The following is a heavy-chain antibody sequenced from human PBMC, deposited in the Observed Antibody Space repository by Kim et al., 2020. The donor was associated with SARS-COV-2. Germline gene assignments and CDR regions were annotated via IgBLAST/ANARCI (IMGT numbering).Heavy chain of an antibody. D-gene: IGHD2-8*02. CDR3: ANGGIDSATGGYFYY. CDR2: VSHSGST. J-gene: IGHJ4*02. CDR1: GGSFSGYY. V-gene: IGHV4-34*01. Sequence: SETLSLTCAVYGGSFSGYYWSWIRQPPGKGLEWIGEVSHSGSTNYNPSLKSRFTISVDTPKKQLSLKLSSVTAADTAVYYCANGGIDSATGGYFYYLGQG.